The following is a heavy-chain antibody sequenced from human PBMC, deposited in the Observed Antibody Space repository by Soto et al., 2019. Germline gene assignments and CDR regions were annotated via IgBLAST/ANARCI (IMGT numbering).Heavy chain of an antibody. CDR1: GYTFNAYY. J-gene: IGHJ4*02. CDR2: INPNGGGT. CDR3: ARAVHTMIPGVRFRVDQ. Sequence: QVQLVQSGAEMKKPGASVKVSCEAYGYTFNAYYIHWVRPAPGQGLERRGWINPNGGGTMYAQKFQGRVTMTRDTSINTSYMELTRLTSDDTAVYYCARAVHTMIPGVRFRVDQWGQGTLVTGSS. D-gene: IGHD3-10*01. V-gene: IGHV1-2*02.